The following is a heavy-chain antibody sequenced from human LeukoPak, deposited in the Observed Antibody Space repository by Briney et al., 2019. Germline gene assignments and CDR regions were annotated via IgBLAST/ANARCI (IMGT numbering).Heavy chain of an antibody. CDR1: GFTFSSYW. CDR3: ARDMQWLALEALDY. D-gene: IGHD6-19*01. J-gene: IGHJ4*02. Sequence: GGSLRLSCEASGFTFSSYWMHWVRQAPGKGLVWVSRINSDVSSASYADSVKGRFTISRAKAKTTVFLQMNSLRAEDTAVYYCARDMQWLALEALDYWGQGTLVTVSS. V-gene: IGHV3-74*01. CDR2: INSDVSSA.